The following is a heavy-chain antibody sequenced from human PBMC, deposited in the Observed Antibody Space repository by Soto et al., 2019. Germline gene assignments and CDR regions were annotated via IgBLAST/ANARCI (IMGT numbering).Heavy chain of an antibody. CDR3: TTESLACIPR. D-gene: IGHD6-19*01. CDR2: IKSKTDGETT. CDR1: GFTFSDAW. J-gene: IGHJ4*02. V-gene: IGHV3-15*07. Sequence: EVHLVESGGGLVKPGESLRLSCAASGFTFSDAWMNWVRQAPGKGLEWVGRIKSKTDGETTDYAAPVKGKFTISRDDSKNTLYLQMNSLQTEDTAVYYCTTESLACIPRWGQGTLVTVSS.